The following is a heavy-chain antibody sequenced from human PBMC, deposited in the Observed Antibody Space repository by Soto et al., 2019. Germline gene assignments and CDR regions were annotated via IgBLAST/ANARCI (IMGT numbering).Heavy chain of an antibody. D-gene: IGHD1-20*01. V-gene: IGHV5-51*01. CDR2: IYPGDSDT. J-gene: IGHJ6*02. Sequence: HGESLKISCKGSGYSFTSYWIGWERQMPGKGLEWMGIIYPGDSDTRYSPSFQGQVTISADKSISTAYLQWSSLKASDTAMYYCARHQPGITGTYYYYGLDVWGQGTTVTVSS. CDR3: ARHQPGITGTYYYYGLDV. CDR1: GYSFTSYW.